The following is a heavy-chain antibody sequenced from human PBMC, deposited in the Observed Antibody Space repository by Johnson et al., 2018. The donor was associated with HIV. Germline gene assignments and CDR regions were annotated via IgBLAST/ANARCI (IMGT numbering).Heavy chain of an antibody. V-gene: IGHV3-30*04. Sequence: QEQLVESGGGVVQPGRSLRLSCAASGFTFSSYAMHWVRQAPGKGLEWVAVISYDGSKKYYADSVKGRFTISRDNSMHTMYLQMNSLRAEDTAVYYCAGQVRAFDIWGQGTMVTVSS. D-gene: IGHD6-19*01. CDR3: AGQVRAFDI. CDR1: GFTFSSYA. CDR2: ISYDGSKK. J-gene: IGHJ3*02.